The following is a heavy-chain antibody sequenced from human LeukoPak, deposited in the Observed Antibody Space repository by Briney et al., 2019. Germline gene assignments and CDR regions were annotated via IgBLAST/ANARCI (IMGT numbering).Heavy chain of an antibody. CDR3: ARDPYSGSYFDY. Sequence: SETLSLTCTVSGGSISSFYWGWIRQPPGKGLEWIGYIYYSGNTNYNPSLKSRATISGDTSKNQFSLKLSSVTAADTAVYYCARDPYSGSYFDYWGQGTLVTVSS. V-gene: IGHV4-59*01. CDR1: GGSISSFY. CDR2: IYYSGNT. J-gene: IGHJ4*02. D-gene: IGHD1-26*01.